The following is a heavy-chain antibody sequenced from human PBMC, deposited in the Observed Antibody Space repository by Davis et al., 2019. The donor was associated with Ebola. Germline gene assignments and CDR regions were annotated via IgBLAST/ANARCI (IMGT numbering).Heavy chain of an antibody. V-gene: IGHV1-8*01. CDR3: ARTRGVRFLEWLLYGWFDP. CDR1: GYTFTTYD. Sequence: ASVKVSCKASGYTFTTYDITWVRQATGQGLEWMGWMNPKNGNTGYAQKFQGRVTMTSNTSISTAYMELSRLRSEDTAVYYCARTRGVRFLEWLLYGWFDPWGQGTLVTVSS. CDR2: MNPKNGNT. D-gene: IGHD3-3*01. J-gene: IGHJ5*02.